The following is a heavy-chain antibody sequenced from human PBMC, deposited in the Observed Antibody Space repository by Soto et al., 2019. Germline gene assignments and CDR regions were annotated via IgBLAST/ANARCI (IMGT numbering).Heavy chain of an antibody. V-gene: IGHV1-3*01. J-gene: IGHJ5*02. CDR2: INAGNGNT. Sequence: ASVKVSCKASGCTFTSYAMHWVRQAPGQRLEWMGWINAGNGNTKYSQKFQGRVTITRDTSASTAYMELSSLRSEDTAVYYCARAPRAVLMVYANSWFDPWGQGTLVTVSS. D-gene: IGHD2-8*01. CDR3: ARAPRAVLMVYANSWFDP. CDR1: GCTFTSYA.